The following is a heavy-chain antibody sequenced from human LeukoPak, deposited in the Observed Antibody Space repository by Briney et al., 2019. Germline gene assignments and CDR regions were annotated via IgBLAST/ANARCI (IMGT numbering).Heavy chain of an antibody. CDR3: ARRPTGDPKFDY. V-gene: IGHV4-59*08. CDR1: VGSISNYF. J-gene: IGHJ4*02. CDR2: IYSSGST. D-gene: IGHD7-27*01. Sequence: PSETLSLTCRVSVGSISNYFWTCMRPPPGKGLEWIGYIYSSGSTYYNPSLKSRVTISVDTSKNRFSLKLSTVTAADTAVYYCARRPTGDPKFDYWGQGTLVTVSS.